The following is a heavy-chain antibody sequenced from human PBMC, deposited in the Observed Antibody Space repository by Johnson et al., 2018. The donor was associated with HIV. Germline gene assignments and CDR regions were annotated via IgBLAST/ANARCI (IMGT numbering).Heavy chain of an antibody. CDR2: IKQDGSEK. Sequence: VQLVESGGGLVQPGGSLRLSCAASGFTFSRYWLTWVRQAPGKGLEWVANIKQDGSEKYYVESVKGRFTISRDNAKKSLYLQMNSLRAEDTAVYYCARVDGSTWYSLYDAFDIWGQGTMVTVSS. D-gene: IGHD6-13*01. J-gene: IGHJ3*02. V-gene: IGHV3-7*01. CDR3: ARVDGSTWYSLYDAFDI. CDR1: GFTFSRYW.